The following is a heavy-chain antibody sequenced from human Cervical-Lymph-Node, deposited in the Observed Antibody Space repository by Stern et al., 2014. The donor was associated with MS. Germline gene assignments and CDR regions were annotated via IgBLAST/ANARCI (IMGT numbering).Heavy chain of an antibody. Sequence: QVQLQQSGPGLVKPSQTLSLTCAISGDSVSSNSAAWYWIRQSPSRGLEWLGRTYYRAKWDNDYAVSVKSRITINPDTSKNQFSLQLNSVTPEDTAVYYCASSSGRISPPVPHSSSWYFDYWGQGSLVTVSS. CDR2: TYYRAKWDN. V-gene: IGHV6-1*01. J-gene: IGHJ4*02. CDR3: ASSSGRISPPVPHSSSWYFDY. CDR1: GDSVSSNSAA. D-gene: IGHD6-13*01.